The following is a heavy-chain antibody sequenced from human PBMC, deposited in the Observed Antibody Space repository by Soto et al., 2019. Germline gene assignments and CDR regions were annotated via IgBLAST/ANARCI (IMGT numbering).Heavy chain of an antibody. V-gene: IGHV1-69*12. CDR3: PSPTGHSSSWYDGMDV. J-gene: IGHJ6*02. CDR2: IIPIFGTA. Sequence: QVQLVQSGAEVKKPGSSVKVSCKASGGTFSSYAISWVRQAPGQGLEWMGGIIPIFGTANYAQKFQGRVTITADESTSTAYMELSSLRSEDTAVYYCPSPTGHSSSWYDGMDVWGQGTTVTVSS. CDR1: GGTFSSYA. D-gene: IGHD6-13*01.